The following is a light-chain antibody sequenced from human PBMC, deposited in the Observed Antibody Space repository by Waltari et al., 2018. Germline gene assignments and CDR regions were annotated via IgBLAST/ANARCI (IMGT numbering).Light chain of an antibody. J-gene: IGKJ4*01. CDR1: QSIGSL. Sequence: DIQMTQSPSTLSASVGDRVTITCRASQSIGSLFSWYQQKPGKAPKVVIYEASSLESGVPSRFSGSGSGTEFTLTISSLQPDDFATYYCQQCNSYLLTFGGGTKVEIK. CDR3: QQCNSYLLT. V-gene: IGKV1-5*03. CDR2: EAS.